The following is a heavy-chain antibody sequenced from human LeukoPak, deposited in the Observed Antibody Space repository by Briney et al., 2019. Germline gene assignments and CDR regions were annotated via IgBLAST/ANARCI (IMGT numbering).Heavy chain of an antibody. J-gene: IGHJ1*01. CDR1: GYTFSDYG. Sequence: ASVKVSFKVSGYTFSDYGIFWVRQAPGQRFEWMGGTIPILGTPNNAKKFQDRVTITTDQSTQTSYMELRGLTPDDTAVYYCARGGAQQVAGNFQFWGQGTLVTVSA. CDR3: ARGGAQQVAGNFQF. CDR2: TIPILGTP. D-gene: IGHD6-13*01. V-gene: IGHV1-69*05.